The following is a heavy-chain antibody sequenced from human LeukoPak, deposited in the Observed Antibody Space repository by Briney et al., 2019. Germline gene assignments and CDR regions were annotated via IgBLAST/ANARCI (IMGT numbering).Heavy chain of an antibody. Sequence: ASVKVSCKASGYTFTSYGISWVRQAPGQGLEWMGWISAYNGNTNYAQKLQGRVTMTTDTSTSTAYMELRSLRSDDTAVYYCTRDVEQQLVRAVDYWGQGTLVTVSS. V-gene: IGHV1-18*01. CDR3: TRDVEQQLVRAVDY. CDR1: GYTFTSYG. CDR2: ISAYNGNT. D-gene: IGHD6-13*01. J-gene: IGHJ4*02.